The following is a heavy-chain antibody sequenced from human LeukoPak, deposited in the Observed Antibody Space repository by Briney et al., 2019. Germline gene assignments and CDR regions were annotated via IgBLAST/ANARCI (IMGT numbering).Heavy chain of an antibody. Sequence: SETLSLTCTVSGGSISSYYWSWIRQPPGKGLEWIGYIYYSGSTYYNPSLKSRVTISVDTSKNQFSLKLSSVTAADTAVYYCARDTDYGDYRKWGQGTLVTVSS. CDR1: GGSISSYY. V-gene: IGHV4-59*12. CDR2: IYYSGST. CDR3: ARDTDYGDYRK. D-gene: IGHD4-17*01. J-gene: IGHJ4*02.